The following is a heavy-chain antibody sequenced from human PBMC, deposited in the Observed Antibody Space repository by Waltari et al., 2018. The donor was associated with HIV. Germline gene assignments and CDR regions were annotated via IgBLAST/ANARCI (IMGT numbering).Heavy chain of an antibody. V-gene: IGHV3-23*01. Sequence: EVQLLESGGGLVQPGGSLRLPCAASGFTFSRSPTHWVSQAPGKGREWVSGISGSGGSTYYADSVKGRLTISRDNSKSTVYLQMNSLRAEDTAIYYCAKDPGMDVWGQGTTVTVSS. CDR3: AKDPGMDV. J-gene: IGHJ6*02. CDR2: ISGSGGST. CDR1: GFTFSRSP.